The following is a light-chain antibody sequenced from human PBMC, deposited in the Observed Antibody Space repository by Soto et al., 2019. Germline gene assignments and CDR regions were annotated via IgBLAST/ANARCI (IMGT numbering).Light chain of an antibody. Sequence: GDRVTITCRASQSISSWLAWYQQKPGKAPKLLIYDASSLESGVPSRFSGSGSGTDFTLKISRVEAEDVGVYYCMQALQSPRTFGQGTKVDIK. CDR3: MQALQSPRT. CDR2: DAS. V-gene: IGKV1-5*01. CDR1: QSISSW. J-gene: IGKJ1*01.